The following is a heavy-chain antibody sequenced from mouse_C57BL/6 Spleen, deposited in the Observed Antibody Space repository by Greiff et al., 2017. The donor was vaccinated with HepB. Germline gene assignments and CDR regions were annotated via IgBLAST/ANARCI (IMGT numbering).Heavy chain of an antibody. CDR1: GFTFSDYG. D-gene: IGHD3-3*01. Sequence: DVKLVESGGGLVKPGGSLKLSCAASGFTFSDYGMHWVRQAPEKGLEWVAYISSGSSTIYYADTVKGRFTISRDNAKNTLFLQMTSLRSEDTAMYYCARWGRRYWYFDVWGTGTTVTVSS. V-gene: IGHV5-17*01. CDR2: ISSGSSTI. J-gene: IGHJ1*03. CDR3: ARWGRRYWYFDV.